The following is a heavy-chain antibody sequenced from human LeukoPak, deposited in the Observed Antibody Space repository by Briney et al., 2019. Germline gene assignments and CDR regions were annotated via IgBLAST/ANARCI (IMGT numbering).Heavy chain of an antibody. V-gene: IGHV1-2*02. J-gene: IGHJ3*02. CDR2: INPNSGGT. Sequence: GASVKVSCKASGYTFTDYYIHWVRQAPGQGLEWMGWINPNSGGTNYAQKVQGRVTMTRDTSISTVYMELSRLTSDDTAVYYCASPVLIVVVPAATNDAFDIWGQGTMVTVSS. D-gene: IGHD2-2*01. CDR3: ASPVLIVVVPAATNDAFDI. CDR1: GYTFTDYY.